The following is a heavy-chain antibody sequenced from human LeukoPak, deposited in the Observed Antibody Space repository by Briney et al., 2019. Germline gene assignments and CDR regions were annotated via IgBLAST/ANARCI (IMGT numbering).Heavy chain of an antibody. V-gene: IGHV4-4*02. Sequence: SETLSLTCSVSIGSISSSKWWSWVRQSPVKGLEWIGEIYLYGTTNYNPSFTSRVTMSVDRSRNQFSLKLSSVTAADTAVYYCATQRITMIVVVTGRFDPWGQGTLVTVSS. CDR1: IGSISSSKW. J-gene: IGHJ5*02. D-gene: IGHD3-22*01. CDR2: IYLYGTT. CDR3: ATQRITMIVVVTGRFDP.